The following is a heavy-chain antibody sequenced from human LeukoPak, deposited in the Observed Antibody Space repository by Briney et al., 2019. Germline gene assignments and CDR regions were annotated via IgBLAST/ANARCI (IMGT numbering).Heavy chain of an antibody. Sequence: ASVKVSCKASGYTFTSYDINWVRQATGQGLEWMGWMNPNSGNTGYAQKFQGRVTMTRNTSISTAYMELSSLRSEDTAVYYCARGLREVVTPSNWFDPWGQGTLDTVSS. CDR2: MNPNSGNT. V-gene: IGHV1-8*01. J-gene: IGHJ5*02. D-gene: IGHD4-23*01. CDR1: GYTFTSYD. CDR3: ARGLREVVTPSNWFDP.